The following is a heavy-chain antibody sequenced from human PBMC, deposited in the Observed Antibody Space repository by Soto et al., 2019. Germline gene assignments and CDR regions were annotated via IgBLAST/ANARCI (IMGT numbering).Heavy chain of an antibody. Sequence: KIHGESLKISCKASGYSFSTYWIGWVRQMPGKGLEWKGLSEPADGDLRHNPPFRGQVTISADKSISTAYLQWGSLKASDTAFYYCARLYGTYLGYWGQGTPGTVSS. CDR1: GYSFSTYW. V-gene: IGHV5-51*01. CDR3: ARLYGTYLGY. CDR2: SEPADGDL. J-gene: IGHJ4*02. D-gene: IGHD1-26*01.